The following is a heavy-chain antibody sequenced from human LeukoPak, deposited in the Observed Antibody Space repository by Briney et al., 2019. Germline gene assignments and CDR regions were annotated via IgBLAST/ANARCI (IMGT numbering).Heavy chain of an antibody. Sequence: SETLSLTCTVSGGSISSGDYYWSWIRQPPGKGLEWIGYIYYSGSTYYNPSLKSRVTISVDTSKNQFSLKLSSVTAADTAVYYCAREGGYSSSWSFDYWGQGTLVTVSS. V-gene: IGHV4-30-4*01. D-gene: IGHD6-13*01. J-gene: IGHJ4*02. CDR1: GGSISSGDYY. CDR3: AREGGYSSSWSFDY. CDR2: IYYSGST.